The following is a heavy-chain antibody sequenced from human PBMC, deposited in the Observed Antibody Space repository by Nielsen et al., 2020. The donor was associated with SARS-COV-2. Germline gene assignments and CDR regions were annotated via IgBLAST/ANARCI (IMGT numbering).Heavy chain of an antibody. CDR2: ISAYNGNT. J-gene: IGHJ4*02. Sequence: ASVKVSCKASGYTFTSYGISWVRQAPGQGLEWMGWISAYNGNTNYAQKLQGRVTMTTDTSTSTAYMELRSLRSDDTAVYYCARADSVYYDSSGYADYWGQGTLVTASS. V-gene: IGHV1-18*04. CDR3: ARADSVYYDSSGYADY. CDR1: GYTFTSYG. D-gene: IGHD3-22*01.